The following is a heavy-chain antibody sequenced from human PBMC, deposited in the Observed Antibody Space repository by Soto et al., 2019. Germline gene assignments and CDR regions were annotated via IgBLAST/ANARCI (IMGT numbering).Heavy chain of an antibody. Sequence: PEGSLRLSCAVSGFTFRWFGMNWVRQAPGKGLEWVARISNDGSNEYYVDSVKGRFTISRDNSKNTLYLQMDSLRAEDTAVYYCAKGEVRGIIPSYFDYWGRGTLVTVSS. CDR2: ISNDGSNE. D-gene: IGHD3-10*01. J-gene: IGHJ4*02. CDR1: GFTFRWFG. CDR3: AKGEVRGIIPSYFDY. V-gene: IGHV3-30*18.